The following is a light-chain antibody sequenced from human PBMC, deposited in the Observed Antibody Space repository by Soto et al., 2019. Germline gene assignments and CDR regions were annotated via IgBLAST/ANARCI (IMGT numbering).Light chain of an antibody. J-gene: IGKJ4*01. V-gene: IGKV3-15*01. Sequence: EIVMTQSPATLSVSPGERATLSCRASQSISSNLAWYQHKLGQAPRLFIFRASSRATGIPARFSGSGSGTEFNMTISSLQSEDFAGYYCQQYNNWPRATFGGGTKVEIK. CDR1: QSISSN. CDR3: QQYNNWPRAT. CDR2: RAS.